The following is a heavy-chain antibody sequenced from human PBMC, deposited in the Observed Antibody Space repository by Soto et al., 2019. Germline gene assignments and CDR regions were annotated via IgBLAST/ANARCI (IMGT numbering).Heavy chain of an antibody. CDR3: AREAIAAAGSIDY. CDR1: GFTFSSYD. D-gene: IGHD6-13*01. V-gene: IGHV3-13*01. Sequence: TGGSLRLSCAASGFTFSSYDMHWVRQATGKGLEWVSAIGTAADTYYPGSVKGRFTISRENAKNSLYLQMNSLRAGDTAVYYCAREAIAAAGSIDYWGQGTLVTVSA. CDR2: IGTAADT. J-gene: IGHJ4*02.